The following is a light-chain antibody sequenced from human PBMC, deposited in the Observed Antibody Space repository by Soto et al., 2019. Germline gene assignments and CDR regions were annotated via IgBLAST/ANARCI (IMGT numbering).Light chain of an antibody. J-gene: IGKJ1*01. Sequence: EIVMTQSPATLSVSPGERATLSCRASQNIVSDLAWYQKKPSQAPRLLIYGAAISATGIPARFSGSGSGTDFTLTISSPQPEDSTVYYCQQYINWTFGQGTKVEI. CDR3: QQYINWT. V-gene: IGKV3-15*01. CDR2: GAA. CDR1: QNIVSD.